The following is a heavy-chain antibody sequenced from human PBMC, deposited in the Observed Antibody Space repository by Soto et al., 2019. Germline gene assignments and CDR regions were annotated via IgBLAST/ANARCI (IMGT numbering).Heavy chain of an antibody. J-gene: IGHJ6*02. D-gene: IGHD2-15*01. Sequence: SETLSLTCAVSGGSISSSNWWSWVRQPPGKGLEWIGEIYHSGSTNYNPSLKSRVTISVDKSKNQFSLKLSSVTAADTAVYYCARDRSAADYYYYGMDVWGQGTTVTVSS. CDR1: GGSISSSNW. CDR2: IYHSGST. CDR3: ARDRSAADYYYYGMDV. V-gene: IGHV4-4*02.